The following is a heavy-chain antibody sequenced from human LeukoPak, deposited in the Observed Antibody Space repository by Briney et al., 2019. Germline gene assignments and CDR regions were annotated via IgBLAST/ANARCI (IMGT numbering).Heavy chain of an antibody. CDR1: RGTFGSYA. CDR3: ARDAGSSWSVGASDI. J-gene: IGHJ3*02. D-gene: IGHD6-13*01. V-gene: IGHV1-69*13. Sequence: SVKLYCKASRGTFGSYAVSWARQAPGQGLEWMGGIIPIFGSANYAQKFQGRVTITADESTSTAYMELSSLRSEDTAMYYCARDAGSSWSVGASDIWGEGTLVAVSS. CDR2: IIPIFGSA.